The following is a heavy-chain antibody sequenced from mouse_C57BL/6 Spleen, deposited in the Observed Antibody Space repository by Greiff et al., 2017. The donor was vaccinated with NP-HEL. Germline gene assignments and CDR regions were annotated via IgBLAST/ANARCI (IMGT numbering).Heavy chain of an antibody. Sequence: QVQLQQPGAELVKPGASVKLSCKASGYTFTSYWMHWVKQRPGQGLEWIGMIHPNSGSTNYNEKFKSKATLTVAKSSSTAYMQLSRLPSQDSSVFYSENYGSVLNAKDDWGKGTSVTDSS. CDR2: IHPNSGST. CDR1: GYTFTSYW. V-gene: IGHV1-64*01. CDR3: ENYGSVLNAKDD. D-gene: IGHD1-1*01. J-gene: IGHJ4*01.